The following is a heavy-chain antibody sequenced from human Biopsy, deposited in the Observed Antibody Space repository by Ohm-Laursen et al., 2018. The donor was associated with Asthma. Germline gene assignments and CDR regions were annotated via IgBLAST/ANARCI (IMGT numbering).Heavy chain of an antibody. CDR2: IYNSGTT. V-gene: IGHV4-31*03. CDR3: ARDPYGGNAAYYYGVDV. CDR1: GDSITSGGCC. Sequence: TLSLTCTVSGDSITSGGCCWNWIRQHPGKGLEWIGNIYNSGTTYYNPSLKSRVTLSVGTSKNQFSLKLSSVTAADTAVYYCARDPYGGNAAYYYGVDVWGQGTTVTVSS. D-gene: IGHD4-23*01. J-gene: IGHJ6*02.